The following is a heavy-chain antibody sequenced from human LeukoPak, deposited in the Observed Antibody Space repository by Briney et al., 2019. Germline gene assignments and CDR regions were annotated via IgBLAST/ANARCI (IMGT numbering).Heavy chain of an antibody. CDR2: ISNSGSTI. CDR1: GFTFSSYE. J-gene: IGHJ6*04. V-gene: IGHV3-48*03. D-gene: IGHD3-10*02. CDR3: AELGMTMIGGV. Sequence: SGGSLRLYCAASGFTFSSYEMNWVRQAQGKGLEWVSYISNSGSTIYYADSVKGRFTISRDKAKNSLYLQMISLRAEDVALYDCAELGMTMIGGVWGKGTTVTISS.